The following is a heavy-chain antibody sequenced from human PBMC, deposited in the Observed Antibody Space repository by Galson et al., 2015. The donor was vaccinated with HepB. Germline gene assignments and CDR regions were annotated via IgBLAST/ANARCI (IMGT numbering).Heavy chain of an antibody. CDR3: ARGRPRFGYYFDY. Sequence: TLSLTCTVSGGSISSGGYYWSWIRQHPGKGLEWIGYIYYSGSTYYNPSLKSRVTISVDTSKNQFSLKLSSVTAADTAVYYCARGRPRFGYYFDYWGQGTLVTVSS. D-gene: IGHD3-16*01. J-gene: IGHJ4*02. CDR2: IYYSGST. CDR1: GGSISSGGYY. V-gene: IGHV4-31*03.